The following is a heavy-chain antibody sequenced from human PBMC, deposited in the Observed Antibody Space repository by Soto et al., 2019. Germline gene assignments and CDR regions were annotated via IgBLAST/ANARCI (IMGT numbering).Heavy chain of an antibody. Sequence: VESGGGVVQPGRSLRLSCTDSGLTLTGHSMHWVRQAPGKGLEWLAGISYDGINEYYAESVKGRFTISRDRTDKTVYLEMNGLRLEDTAIYYCAGVPYGGCSDPPHESWGQGTLVTVSS. CDR1: GLTLTGHS. D-gene: IGHD3-10*02. CDR2: ISYDGINE. CDR3: AGVPYGGCSDPPHES. J-gene: IGHJ4*02. V-gene: IGHV3-30-3*01.